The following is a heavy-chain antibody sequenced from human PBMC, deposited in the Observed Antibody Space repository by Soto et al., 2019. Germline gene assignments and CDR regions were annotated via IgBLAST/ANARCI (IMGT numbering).Heavy chain of an antibody. V-gene: IGHV5-51*01. D-gene: IGHD6-13*01. Sequence: GESLKISCKGSGYSFTSYWIGWVRQMPGKGLELMGIIYPGDSDTRYSPSFQGQVTISADKSISTAYLQWSSLKASDTAMYYCARTAAAGKYYYGMDVWGQATTVTVS. J-gene: IGHJ6*02. CDR2: IYPGDSDT. CDR1: GYSFTSYW. CDR3: ARTAAAGKYYYGMDV.